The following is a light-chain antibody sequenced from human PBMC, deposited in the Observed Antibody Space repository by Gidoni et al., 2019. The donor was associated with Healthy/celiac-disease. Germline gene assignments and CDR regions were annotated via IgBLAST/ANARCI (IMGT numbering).Light chain of an antibody. V-gene: IGKV3-11*01. CDR2: DAS. CDR1: QSVSSY. J-gene: IGKJ1*01. Sequence: EIVLTQSPATLSLSPGERATLSCRASQSVSSYLAWYQQKPGQAPRLLIYDASNRATGIPARFSGSGSGTDFTLTISSLEPEDFAVYYCQQRSNWWTFXQXTKVGIK. CDR3: QQRSNWWT.